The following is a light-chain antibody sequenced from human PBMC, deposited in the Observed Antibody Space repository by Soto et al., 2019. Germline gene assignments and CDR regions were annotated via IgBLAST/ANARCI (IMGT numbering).Light chain of an antibody. Sequence: EIVLTQSPATLSLSPGESATLSCRASQSGNSYLAWYQQKPGQAPRLLIYAASNRATGIPARFSASGSGTDFTLTISSLEPEDFAVYYCQQYHNWPITCGQGTRLDI. CDR1: QSGNSY. CDR2: AAS. V-gene: IGKV3-11*01. CDR3: QQYHNWPIT. J-gene: IGKJ5*01.